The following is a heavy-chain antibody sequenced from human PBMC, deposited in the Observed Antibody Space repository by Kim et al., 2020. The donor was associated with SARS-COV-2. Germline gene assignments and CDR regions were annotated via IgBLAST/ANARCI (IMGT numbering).Heavy chain of an antibody. Sequence: GESLKISCKGSGYSFTNYWITWVRQLPGKGLEWMGRIDPSDSYINDSPSFRGHVTLSVDKSINTAYLEWSSLQASDTAMYYCVRSVYGYSCYDSVGYWGQGTLVTVSS. D-gene: IGHD5-12*01. J-gene: IGHJ4*02. CDR2: IDPSDSYI. CDR1: GYSFTNYW. CDR3: VRSVYGYSCYDSVGY. V-gene: IGHV5-10-1*01.